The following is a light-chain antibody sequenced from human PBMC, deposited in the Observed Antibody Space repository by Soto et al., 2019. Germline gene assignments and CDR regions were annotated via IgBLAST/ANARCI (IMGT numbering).Light chain of an antibody. Sequence: SYELTQPPSVSVAPGKTASISCGGNDIGSKGVHWYQQKPGQAPVLVIYSDPDLPPVITERFSGSNSANLATLTISRVEAGDEADYYCQVWDSGSAHVVFGGGTK. CDR1: DIGSKG. CDR3: QVWDSGSAHVV. CDR2: SDP. J-gene: IGLJ2*01. V-gene: IGLV3-21*01.